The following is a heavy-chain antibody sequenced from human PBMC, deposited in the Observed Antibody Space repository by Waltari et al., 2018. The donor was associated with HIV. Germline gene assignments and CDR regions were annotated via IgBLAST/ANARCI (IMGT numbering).Heavy chain of an antibody. CDR1: GFTFSASA. J-gene: IGHJ4*02. CDR2: IRSRGNRYAT. CDR3: TRALAY. D-gene: IGHD3-16*01. V-gene: IGHV3-73*02. Sequence: EVQLVESGGGLVKLGGSLRVSCAAHGFTFSASAIHWVRQASGKGLEWVGRIRSRGNRYATAYGASVKGRFTVSRDDSKNTAYLQMNNLKTEDTAVYYCTRALAYWGQGTLVTVSP.